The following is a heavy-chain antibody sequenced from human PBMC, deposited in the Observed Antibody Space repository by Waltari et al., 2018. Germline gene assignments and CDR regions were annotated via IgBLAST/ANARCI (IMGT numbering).Heavy chain of an antibody. J-gene: IGHJ4*02. CDR1: GFTFSSYS. CDR3: ARDKKPRRYYYDSSGYSYFDY. D-gene: IGHD3-22*01. Sequence: VQLVESGGGLVQPGGSLRLSCAASGFTFSSYSMNWVRQAPGKGLEWVSYISSSSSTIYYADSVKGRFTISRDNAKNSLYLQMNSLRAEDTAVYYCARDKKPRRYYYDSSGYSYFDYWGQGTLVTVSS. V-gene: IGHV3-48*04. CDR2: ISSSSSTI.